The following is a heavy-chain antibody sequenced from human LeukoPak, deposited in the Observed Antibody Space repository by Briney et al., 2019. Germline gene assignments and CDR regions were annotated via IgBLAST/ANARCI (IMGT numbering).Heavy chain of an antibody. J-gene: IGHJ3*02. D-gene: IGHD6-19*01. V-gene: IGHV4-59*01. CDR1: GGSISSYY. CDR2: IYYSGST. CDR3: ARDLAVADAFDI. Sequence: SETLSLTCTVSGGSISSYYWNWIRQPPGKGLEWIGYIYYSGSTNYNPSLKSRLTISLDTSKNQFSLRLSSVTAADTAVYYCARDLAVADAFDIWGQGTMATVSS.